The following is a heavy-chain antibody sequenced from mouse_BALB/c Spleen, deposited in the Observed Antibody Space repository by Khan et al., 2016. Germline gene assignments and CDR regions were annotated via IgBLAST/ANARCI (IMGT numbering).Heavy chain of an antibody. CDR2: INTYSGES. J-gene: IGHJ1*01. CDR1: GYTFTNYG. V-gene: IGHV9-3-1*01. Sequence: QIQLVQSGPELKRPGKTVKISCKASGYTFTNYGINWVKQAPGKGLKWMGWINTYSGESTYADDFKGRFAFSLETSANTAYLQINNLKNEDTATYFLARYRNYYGSSRYFDVWGAGTTVTVSS. D-gene: IGHD1-1*01. CDR3: ARYRNYYGSSRYFDV.